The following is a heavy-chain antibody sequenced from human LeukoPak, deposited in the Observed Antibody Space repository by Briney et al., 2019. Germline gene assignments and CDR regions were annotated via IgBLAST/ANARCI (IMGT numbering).Heavy chain of an antibody. CDR2: IIPIFGTA. CDR3: ATQEPSGYDRGDY. D-gene: IGHD5-12*01. V-gene: IGHV1-69*13. CDR1: GGTFSSYA. J-gene: IGHJ4*02. Sequence: SVKVSCKASGGTFSSYAISWVRQAPGQGLEWMGGIIPIFGTANYAQKFQGRVTITADESTSTAYMELSSLRSEDTAVYYCATQEPSGYDRGDYWGQGTLVTVSS.